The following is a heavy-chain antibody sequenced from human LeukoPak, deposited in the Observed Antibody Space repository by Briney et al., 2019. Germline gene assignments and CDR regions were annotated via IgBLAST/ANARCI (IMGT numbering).Heavy chain of an antibody. CDR3: ARDGGGDYDFDY. CDR2: IYYSGST. CDR1: GGSISSSNYY. V-gene: IGHV4-39*07. J-gene: IGHJ4*02. Sequence: PSETLSLTCTVSGGSISSSNYYWGWIRQPPGKGLEWIGSIYYSGSTYYNPSLKSRVTISVDTSKNQFSLKLSSVTAADPAVYYCARDGGGDYDFDYWGQGTLVTVSS. D-gene: IGHD4-17*01.